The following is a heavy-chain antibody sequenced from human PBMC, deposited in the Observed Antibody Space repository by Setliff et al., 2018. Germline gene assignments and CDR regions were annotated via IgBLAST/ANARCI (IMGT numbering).Heavy chain of an antibody. J-gene: IGHJ4*02. CDR1: GLTFSSYA. Sequence: GSLRLSCAASGLTFSSYAMSWVRQAPGKGLEWVSSISSSSSYIYYADSVKGRFTISRDNAKNSLYLQMNSLRAEDTAVYYCVKEDDSSGYYYRYCDYWGQGTLVTVSS. V-gene: IGHV3-21*01. CDR3: VKEDDSSGYYYRYCDY. CDR2: ISSSSSYI. D-gene: IGHD3-22*01.